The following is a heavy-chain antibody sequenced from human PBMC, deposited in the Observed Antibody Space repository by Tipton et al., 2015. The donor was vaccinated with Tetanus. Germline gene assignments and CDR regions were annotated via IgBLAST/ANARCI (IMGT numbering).Heavy chain of an antibody. V-gene: IGHV4-34*01. CDR3: ARTLFISGSRIRGGSPFDI. Sequence: TLSLTCAVYGGSFSNYFWRWIRQPPGKGLEWIGEISPSGNTNYNPSLKSRVTISADTSNNLFSLKLSSVTASDTAIYYCARTLFISGSRIRGGSPFDIRGPGTRVTVSS. CDR1: GGSFSNYF. CDR2: ISPSGNT. J-gene: IGHJ3*02. D-gene: IGHD6-19*01.